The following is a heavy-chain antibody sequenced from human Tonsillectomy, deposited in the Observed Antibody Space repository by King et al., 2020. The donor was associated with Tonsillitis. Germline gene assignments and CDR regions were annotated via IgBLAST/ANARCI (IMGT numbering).Heavy chain of an antibody. J-gene: IGHJ6*02. D-gene: IGHD3-16*01. CDR2: ISYDGSNK. CDR1: GFTFSSYA. CDR3: ARVRQPYADYYGMDV. V-gene: IGHV3-30-3*01. Sequence: QLVQSGGGVVQPGRSLRLSCAASGFTFSSYAMHWVRQAPGKGLEWVAVISYDGSNKYYADSVKGRFTISRDNSKNTLYLQMNSLRAEDTAVYYCARVRQPYADYYGMDVWGQGTTVTVSS.